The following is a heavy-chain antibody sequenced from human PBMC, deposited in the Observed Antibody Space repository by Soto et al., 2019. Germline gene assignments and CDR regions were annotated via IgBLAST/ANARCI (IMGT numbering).Heavy chain of an antibody. J-gene: IGHJ6*02. CDR1: GFTFSSYA. Sequence: QVQLVESGGGVVQPGRSLRLSCAASGFTFSSYAMHWVRQAPGKGLEWVAVISYDGSNKYYADSVKGRYTISRDNSKNTLDLQMNSLRAEDTAVYYCARATVTTDPYYYYYGMDVWGQGTTVTVSS. D-gene: IGHD4-4*01. CDR3: ARATVTTDPYYYYYGMDV. V-gene: IGHV3-30-3*01. CDR2: ISYDGSNK.